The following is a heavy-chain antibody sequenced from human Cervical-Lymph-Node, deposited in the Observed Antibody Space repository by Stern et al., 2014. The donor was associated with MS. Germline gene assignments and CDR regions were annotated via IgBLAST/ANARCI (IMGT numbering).Heavy chain of an antibody. CDR3: ARGLRFLTPNEYYFDY. J-gene: IGHJ4*02. CDR2: INSHATSI. D-gene: IGHD2-8*01. V-gene: IGHV3-74*02. CDR1: GFSFSDHS. Sequence: DQLVESGGGLVQPGGSLRLSCAASGFSFSDHSMHWVRQAPGKGLVWVSRINSHATSITYADSVKGRFTISRDNARNTLYLQMNSLRGEDTAVYYCARGLRFLTPNEYYFDYWGQGTLVTVSS.